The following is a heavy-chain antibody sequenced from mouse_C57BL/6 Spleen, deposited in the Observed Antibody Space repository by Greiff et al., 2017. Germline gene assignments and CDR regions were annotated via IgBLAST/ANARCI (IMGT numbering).Heavy chain of an antibody. D-gene: IGHD3-2*02. V-gene: IGHV5-4*01. CDR1: GFTFSSYA. CDR2: ISDGGSYT. J-gene: IGHJ2*01. Sequence: EVKLVESGGGLVKPGGSLKLSCAASGFTFSSYAMSWVRQTPEKRLEWVATISDGGSYTYYPDNVKGRFTISRDNAKNHLYLQMSHLKSEDTAMYYCARERLSYFDYWGQGTTLTVSS. CDR3: ARERLSYFDY.